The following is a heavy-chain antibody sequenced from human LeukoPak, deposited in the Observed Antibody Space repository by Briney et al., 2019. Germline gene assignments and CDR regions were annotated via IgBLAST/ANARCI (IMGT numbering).Heavy chain of an antibody. CDR1: GSTFSSYS. V-gene: IGHV4-38-2*01. CDR2: IYHSGST. CDR3: ARLSIVGATLPDFDY. D-gene: IGHD1-26*01. J-gene: IGHJ4*02. Sequence: PGESLRLSCAASGSTFSSYSMNWVRQPPGKGLEWIGSIYHSGSTYYNPSLKSRVTISVDTSKNQFSLKLSSVTAADTAVYYCARLSIVGATLPDFDYWGQGTLVTVSS.